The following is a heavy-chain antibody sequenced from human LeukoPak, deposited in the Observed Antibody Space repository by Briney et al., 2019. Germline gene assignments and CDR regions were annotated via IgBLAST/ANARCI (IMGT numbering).Heavy chain of an antibody. CDR3: VRTPPNWGFDY. D-gene: IGHD7-27*01. CDR1: GYTFTTHD. Sequence: ASVKVSCKASGYTFTTHDINWVRQATGQGLEWLGWMSPNSGDTGYAQKFQGRVTMASDSSISTAYMELSSLRSEDTAIYYCVRTPPNWGFDYWGQGTLVTVSS. V-gene: IGHV1-8*01. J-gene: IGHJ4*02. CDR2: MSPNSGDT.